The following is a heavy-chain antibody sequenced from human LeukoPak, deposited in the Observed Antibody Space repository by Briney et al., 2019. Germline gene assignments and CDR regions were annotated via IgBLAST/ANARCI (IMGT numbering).Heavy chain of an antibody. J-gene: IGHJ4*02. CDR1: GYTFTSYY. D-gene: IGHD3-10*01. CDR3: AKGPTIPPYYPSGNYYETKAQFDF. CDR2: INPSGGST. V-gene: IGHV1-46*01. Sequence: ASVKVSCKASGYTFTSYYMHWVRQAPGQGLEWMGIINPSGGSTSYAQKFQGRVTINRDMSTSTVYMELSSLRSEDTALYYCAKGPTIPPYYPSGNYYETKAQFDFWGQGTLVTVSS.